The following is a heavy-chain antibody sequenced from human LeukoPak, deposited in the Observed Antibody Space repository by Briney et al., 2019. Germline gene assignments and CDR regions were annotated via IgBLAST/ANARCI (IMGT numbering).Heavy chain of an antibody. D-gene: IGHD2-2*01. CDR2: IQNDGSNK. J-gene: IGHJ5*02. CDR3: ARACYGDCNPSGCYPPGALDP. V-gene: IGHV3-30*02. Sequence: AGGSLRLSCVASGLSFNSYGFHWVRQAPGEGLEWVAFIQNDGSNKYYADSVQGRFTISRDNSENTLYLQMNSLRAEDTAVYYYARACYGDCNPSGCYPPGALDPSCQRTLVT. CDR1: GLSFNSYG.